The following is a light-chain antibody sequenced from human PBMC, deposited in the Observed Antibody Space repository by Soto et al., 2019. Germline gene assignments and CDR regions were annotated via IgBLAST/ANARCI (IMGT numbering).Light chain of an antibody. CDR2: DAS. CDR3: QQRSSWPPIT. V-gene: IGKV3-11*01. Sequence: EVVMTQSPATLSVSPGEGVTLSCRASQGIGDTLAWYQHKPGQAPRLLIYDASDRATGIPARFSGSGSGTDFTLTISGLEPEDFAIYYCQQRSSWPPITFGQGTRLEIK. CDR1: QGIGDT. J-gene: IGKJ5*01.